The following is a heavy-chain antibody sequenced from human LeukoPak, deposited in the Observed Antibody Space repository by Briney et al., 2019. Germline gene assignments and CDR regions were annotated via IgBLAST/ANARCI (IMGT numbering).Heavy chain of an antibody. D-gene: IGHD3-10*01. Sequence: SGTLSLTCAVSGGSISSSNWWSWVRQPPGKGLEWIGEIYHSGSTNYNPSLKSRVTISVDTSKNQFSLKLSSVTAADTAVYYCARDQKMWFGEFVYYYGMDVWGKGTTVTVSS. CDR3: ARDQKMWFGEFVYYYGMDV. CDR1: GGSISSSNW. V-gene: IGHV4-4*02. J-gene: IGHJ6*04. CDR2: IYHSGST.